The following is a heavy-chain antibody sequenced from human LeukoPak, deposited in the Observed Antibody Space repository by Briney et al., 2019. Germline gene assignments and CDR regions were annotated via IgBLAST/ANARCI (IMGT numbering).Heavy chain of an antibody. CDR1: GFTFSSYS. Sequence: GGSQRLSCAASGFTFSSYSINWVRQAPGKGLEWVSSIGSSSSSIYYADSVKGRFTTSRDNAKNSLYLQMNSLRADDTAVYYCARESSEAFDYWGQGTLVTVSS. V-gene: IGHV3-21*01. J-gene: IGHJ4*02. CDR2: IGSSSSSI. CDR3: ARESSEAFDY. D-gene: IGHD6-25*01.